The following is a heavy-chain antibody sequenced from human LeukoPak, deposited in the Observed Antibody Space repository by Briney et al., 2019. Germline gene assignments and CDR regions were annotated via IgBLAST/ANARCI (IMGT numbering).Heavy chain of an antibody. J-gene: IGHJ5*02. V-gene: IGHV1-46*01. D-gene: IGHD3-10*01. CDR1: GYTFTSYY. Sequence: GASVKVSCKASGYTFTSYYMHWVRHPPGQGLERMGIINPSGGSTSYAQKFQGRVTMTRDTSTSTVYMELSSLRSEDTAVYYCARDFYGSGSYYNWFDPWGQGTLVTVSS. CDR3: ARDFYGSGSYYNWFDP. CDR2: INPSGGST.